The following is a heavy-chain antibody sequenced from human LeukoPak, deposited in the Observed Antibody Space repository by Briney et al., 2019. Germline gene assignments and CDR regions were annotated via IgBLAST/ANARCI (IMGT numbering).Heavy chain of an antibody. J-gene: IGHJ4*02. CDR3: ARDHHYDFWSGLFDY. CDR1: GFTFSSYA. V-gene: IGHV3-23*01. D-gene: IGHD3-3*01. Sequence: PGGSLRLSCAASGFTFSSYAMSWVRQAPGKGLEWVSAISGSGGSTYYADSVKGRFTISRDNSKNTLYLQMNSLRAEDTAVYYCARDHHYDFWSGLFDYWGQGTLVTVSS. CDR2: ISGSGGST.